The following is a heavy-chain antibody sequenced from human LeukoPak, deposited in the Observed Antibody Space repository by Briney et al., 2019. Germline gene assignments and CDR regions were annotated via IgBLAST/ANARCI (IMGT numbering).Heavy chain of an antibody. CDR3: AKDSGSYWGF. J-gene: IGHJ4*02. CDR2: IKEDGSEK. D-gene: IGHD1-26*01. CDR1: GFTFSSYW. Sequence: TGGSLRLSCAASGFTFSSYWMSWVRQAPGKGLEWVADIKEDGSEKSYVDSVKGRFTISRDNSKNTLYLQMNSLRAEDTAVYYCAKDSGSYWGFWGQGTLVTVSS. V-gene: IGHV3-7*03.